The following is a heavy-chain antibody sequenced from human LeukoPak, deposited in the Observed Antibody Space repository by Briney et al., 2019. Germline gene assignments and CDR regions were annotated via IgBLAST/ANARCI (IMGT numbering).Heavy chain of an antibody. CDR1: GFTFSSYS. CDR2: ISSSSSYI. Sequence: PGGSLRLSCAASGFTFSSYSMNWVRQAPAKGLEWVSSISSSSSYIYYADSVKGRFTISRDNAKNSLYLQMNSLRAEDTAVYYCARDLNGYCSSTSCYTGGAFDIWGQGTMVTVSS. J-gene: IGHJ3*02. CDR3: ARDLNGYCSSTSCYTGGAFDI. D-gene: IGHD2-2*02. V-gene: IGHV3-21*01.